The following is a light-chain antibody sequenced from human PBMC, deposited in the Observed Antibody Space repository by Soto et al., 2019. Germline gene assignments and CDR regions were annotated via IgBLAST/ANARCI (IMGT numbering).Light chain of an antibody. CDR2: EGS. V-gene: IGLV2-23*03. CDR1: SSDVGSYNL. CDR3: CSYAGSSTFGV. Sequence: QSALTQPASVSGSPGQSITISCTGTSSDVGSYNLVSWYQQHPGKAPKLMIYEGSKRPSGVSNRFSGSKSGNTASLTISGLQAEDEPDYYCCSYAGSSTFGVFGGGTKHTVL. J-gene: IGLJ2*01.